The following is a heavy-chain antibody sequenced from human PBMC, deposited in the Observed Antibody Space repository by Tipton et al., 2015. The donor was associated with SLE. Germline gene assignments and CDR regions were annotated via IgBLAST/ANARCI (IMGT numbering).Heavy chain of an antibody. V-gene: IGHV4-59*11. Sequence: TLSLTCTVSGGSISSHYWSWIRQPPGKGLEWIGYIYYSGSTNYNPSLKSRVTISVDTSKNQFSLKLSSVTAADTAVYYCASGLEGDAFDIWGQGTMVTVSS. CDR3: ASGLEGDAFDI. CDR2: IYYSGST. CDR1: GGSISSHY. J-gene: IGHJ3*02.